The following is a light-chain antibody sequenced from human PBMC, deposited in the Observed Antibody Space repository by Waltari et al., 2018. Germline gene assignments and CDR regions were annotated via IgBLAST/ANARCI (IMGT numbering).Light chain of an antibody. Sequence: EIVLKHSQGPLPLSPGESTTLSCRASQSVSSKYLAWYQQKPGQAPRLLIYSTSSRATGIPDRFSGSGSGTDFTLTISRLEPEDFAVYYCQQYGSSWYSFGQGTKLEIK. CDR3: QQYGSSWYS. CDR1: QSVSSKY. CDR2: STS. V-gene: IGKV3-20*01. J-gene: IGKJ2*03.